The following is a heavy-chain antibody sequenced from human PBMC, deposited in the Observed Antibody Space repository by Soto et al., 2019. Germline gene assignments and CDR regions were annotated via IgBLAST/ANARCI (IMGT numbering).Heavy chain of an antibody. Sequence: GPSVKLSCKTSGFTVTTYYIHCVRQAPGQGLEWMGMIDPSGGSTTYAQKFQGRITMTSDMSTSTVYMELSSLRSEDTAVYYCARVPYDTTGYYAFWGQGTLVTVSS. CDR3: ARVPYDTTGYYAF. V-gene: IGHV1-46*01. D-gene: IGHD3-22*01. CDR1: GFTVTTYY. CDR2: IDPSGGST. J-gene: IGHJ4*02.